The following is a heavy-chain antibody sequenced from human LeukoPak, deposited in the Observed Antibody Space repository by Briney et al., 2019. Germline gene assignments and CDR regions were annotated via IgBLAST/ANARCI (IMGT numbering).Heavy chain of an antibody. D-gene: IGHD2-15*01. V-gene: IGHV3-23*01. J-gene: IGHJ4*02. Sequence: GGSLRLSCAATGFTFSSSSMSWVRQAPGRGLEWVSLISGSGTGTYYADSVRGRFTISRDNAKNTLYLQMNSLRAEDTAVYYCARGSSVVALDWGQGTLVTVSS. CDR2: ISGSGTGT. CDR1: GFTFSSSS. CDR3: ARGSSVVALD.